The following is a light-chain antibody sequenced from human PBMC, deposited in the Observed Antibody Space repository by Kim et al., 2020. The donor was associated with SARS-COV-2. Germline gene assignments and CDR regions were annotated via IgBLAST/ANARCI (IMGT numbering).Light chain of an antibody. V-gene: IGLV2-14*03. CDR1: SSDVGIYNY. Sequence: GQSLTTACTGTSSDVGIYNYVASYEQHPGKAPKLIIYDVTNRPAGCSDRFSGSKSGNTAALTVSGLQSDVEADYYCLSYASSITRVFGGGTKLTVL. CDR3: LSYASSITRV. CDR2: DVT. J-gene: IGLJ3*02.